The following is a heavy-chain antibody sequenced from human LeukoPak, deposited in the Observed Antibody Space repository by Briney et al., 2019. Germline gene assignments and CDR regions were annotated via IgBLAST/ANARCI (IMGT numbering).Heavy chain of an antibody. V-gene: IGHV4-39*01. J-gene: IGHJ3*02. Sequence: SETLSLTCTVSGGAISSSSYYWGWIRQPPGKGLEWIGSIYYSGSTYYNPSLKSRVTISVDTSKNQFSLKLSSVTAADTAVYYCTNSETSSGWYVDAFDIWGQGTMVTVSS. CDR2: IYYSGST. CDR3: TNSETSSGWYVDAFDI. CDR1: GGAISSSSYY. D-gene: IGHD6-19*01.